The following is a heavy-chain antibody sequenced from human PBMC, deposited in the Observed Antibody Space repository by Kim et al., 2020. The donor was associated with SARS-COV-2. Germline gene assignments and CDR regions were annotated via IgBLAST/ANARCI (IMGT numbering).Heavy chain of an antibody. D-gene: IGHD1-26*01. V-gene: IGHV1-24*01. CDR3: ATSVVGATLFDY. Sequence: IYAQKFQGRVTMTEDTFTDTAYMELSTLRSEDTAVYYCATSVVGATLFDYWGQGTLFTVSS. J-gene: IGHJ4*02.